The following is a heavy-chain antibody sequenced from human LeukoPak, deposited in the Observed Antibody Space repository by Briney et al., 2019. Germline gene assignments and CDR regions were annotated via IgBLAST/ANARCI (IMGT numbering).Heavy chain of an antibody. V-gene: IGHV1-2*02. CDR3: ARGIYGGNSPLVDL. CDR1: GFTFTAYY. D-gene: IGHD6-13*01. CDR2: FNPKSGGT. J-gene: IGHJ5*02. Sequence: ASVKVSCKASGFTFTAYYMHWMRQAPGQGPEYMGLFNPKSGGTDYAQKFRGRVTMTRDTSISTAYLELSNLRSDDTAMYYCARGIYGGNSPLVDLWGQGTLVTVSS.